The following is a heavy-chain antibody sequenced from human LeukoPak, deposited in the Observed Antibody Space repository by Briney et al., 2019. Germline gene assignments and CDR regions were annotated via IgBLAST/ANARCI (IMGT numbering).Heavy chain of an antibody. V-gene: IGHV4-34*01. CDR3: ARLYYDSSGQPFDY. J-gene: IGHJ4*02. D-gene: IGHD3-22*01. CDR2: INHSGST. Sequence: SETLSLTCAVYGGSFSGYYRSWIRQPPGKGLEWIGEINHSGSTNYNPSLKSRVTISVDTSKNQFSLKLSSVTAADTAVYYCARLYYDSSGQPFDYWGQGTLVTVSS. CDR1: GGSFSGYY.